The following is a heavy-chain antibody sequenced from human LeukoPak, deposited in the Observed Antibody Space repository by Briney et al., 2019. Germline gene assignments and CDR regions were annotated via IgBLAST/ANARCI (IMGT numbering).Heavy chain of an antibody. J-gene: IGHJ6*03. V-gene: IGHV4-4*07. CDR2: IYTSGST. Sequence: SETLSLTCTVSGGSISSYYWSWIRQPAGKGLEWIGRIYTSGSTNYNPSLKSRVTMSVDTSKNQFSLKLSSVTAADTAVYYCARDQGYSNYGNYYYYYMDVWGKGTTVTVSS. CDR1: GGSISSYY. CDR3: ARDQGYSNYGNYYYYYMDV. D-gene: IGHD4-11*01.